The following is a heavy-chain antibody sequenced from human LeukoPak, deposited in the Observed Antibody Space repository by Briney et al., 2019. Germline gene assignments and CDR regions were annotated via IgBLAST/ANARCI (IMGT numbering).Heavy chain of an antibody. Sequence: LGGSLRLSCAASGFTFSSYSMNWVRQAPGKGLEWVSSISSSSSYIYYADSVKGRFTIPRDNAKNSLYLQMNSLRAEDTAVYYCARSPREGWWAAAGRLYAFDIWGQGTMVTVSS. J-gene: IGHJ3*02. CDR1: GFTFSSYS. CDR3: ARSPREGWWAAAGRLYAFDI. V-gene: IGHV3-21*01. CDR2: ISSSSSYI. D-gene: IGHD6-13*01.